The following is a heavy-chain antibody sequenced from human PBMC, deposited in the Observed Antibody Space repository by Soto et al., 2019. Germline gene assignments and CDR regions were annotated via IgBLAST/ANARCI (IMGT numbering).Heavy chain of an antibody. CDR3: ARHGPRVYYDNSDYYYYGMDV. CDR2: IDPSDSYT. Sequence: GESLKISCKGSGYSFTSYWISWVRQMPGKGLEWMGRIDPSDSYTRYSPSFQGQVTISADKSISTAYLQWRSLKASDTAMYYCARHGPRVYYDNSDYYYYGMDVWGQGTTVTVSS. CDR1: GYSFTSYW. D-gene: IGHD3-22*01. V-gene: IGHV5-10-1*04. J-gene: IGHJ6*02.